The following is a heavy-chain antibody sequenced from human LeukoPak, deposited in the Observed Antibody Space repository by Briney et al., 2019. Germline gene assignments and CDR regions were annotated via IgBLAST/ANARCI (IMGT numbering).Heavy chain of an antibody. D-gene: IGHD2-2*01. J-gene: IGHJ4*02. CDR1: GGSFSGYY. CDR2: MYYSGGA. Sequence: SETLSLTCAVYGGSFSGYYWSWIRQPPGKGLEWIGSMYYSGGAYYNPSLKSRVTISIDTSNNQFSLRLNSVTAADTAVYYCARLVRYCSTNSCYPFDYWGQGTLVTVSS. V-gene: IGHV4-34*01. CDR3: ARLVRYCSTNSCYPFDY.